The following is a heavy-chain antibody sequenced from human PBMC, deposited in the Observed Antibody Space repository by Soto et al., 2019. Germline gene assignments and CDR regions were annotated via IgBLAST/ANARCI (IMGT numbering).Heavy chain of an antibody. J-gene: IGHJ6*02. Sequence: QVQLVESGGGVVQPGRSLRLSCEASGFTLSRSGMHWVRQAPGKGLEWVAVISHDGGDIYLTDSVKGRFTISRDNSKNTLFLQMNSLRVEDTAVYYCARDTALQGYGWYYFGMDVWGQGTTVTVSS. CDR3: ARDTALQGYGWYYFGMDV. D-gene: IGHD5-18*01. CDR1: GFTLSRSG. CDR2: ISHDGGDI. V-gene: IGHV3-30*03.